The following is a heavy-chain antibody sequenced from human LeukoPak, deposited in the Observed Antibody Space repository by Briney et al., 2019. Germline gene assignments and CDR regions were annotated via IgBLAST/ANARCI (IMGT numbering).Heavy chain of an antibody. Sequence: SETLSLTCTVSGYPISSGYYWGWIRQPPGKGLEWIGSIYHSGSTYYNPSLKSRVTISVDTSKNQFSLKLSSVTAADTAVYYCARDLAVTTSFDYWGQGTLVTVSS. CDR3: ARDLAVTTSFDY. CDR2: IYHSGST. J-gene: IGHJ4*02. D-gene: IGHD4-17*01. CDR1: GYPISSGYY. V-gene: IGHV4-38-2*02.